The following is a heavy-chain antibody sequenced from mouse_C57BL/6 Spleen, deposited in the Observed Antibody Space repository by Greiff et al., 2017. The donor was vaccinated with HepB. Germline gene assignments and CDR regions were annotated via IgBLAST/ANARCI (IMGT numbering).Heavy chain of an antibody. V-gene: IGHV1-61*01. J-gene: IGHJ3*01. Sequence: QVHVKQPGAELVRPGSSVKLSCKASGYTFTSYWMDWVKQRPGQGLEWIGNIYPSDSETHYNQKFKDKATLTVDKSSSTAYMQLSSLTSEDSAVYYGARAADGSDGGFAYWGQGTLVTVSA. D-gene: IGHD2-3*01. CDR2: IYPSDSET. CDR1: GYTFTSYW. CDR3: ARAADGSDGGFAY.